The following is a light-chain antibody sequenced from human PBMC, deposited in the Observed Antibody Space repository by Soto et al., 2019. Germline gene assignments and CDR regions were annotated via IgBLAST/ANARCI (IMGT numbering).Light chain of an antibody. CDR1: SSNIGKNA. CDR2: SND. Sequence: QSVLTQPPSVSEAPRQRVTISCSGSSSNIGKNAVNWYQQFPGEAPRLLIYSNDLRPSRVSDRFSGSKSGTSASLAISGLQSEDEADYYCSTWDDNLSVVFGGGTQLTVL. J-gene: IGLJ2*01. V-gene: IGLV1-36*01. CDR3: STWDDNLSVV.